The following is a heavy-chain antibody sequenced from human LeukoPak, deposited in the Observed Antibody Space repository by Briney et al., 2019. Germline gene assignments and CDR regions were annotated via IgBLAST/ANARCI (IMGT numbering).Heavy chain of an antibody. J-gene: IGHJ4*02. CDR1: GFTFSSYS. V-gene: IGHV3-48*01. CDR3: ARDECSSTSCSFDY. Sequence: GGSLRLSCAASGFTFSSYSMNWVRQAPGKGLEWVSYISSSSSTIYHADSVKGRFTISRDNAKNSLYLQMNSLRAEDTAVYYCARDECSSTSCSFDYWGQGTLVTVSS. CDR2: ISSSSSTI. D-gene: IGHD2-2*01.